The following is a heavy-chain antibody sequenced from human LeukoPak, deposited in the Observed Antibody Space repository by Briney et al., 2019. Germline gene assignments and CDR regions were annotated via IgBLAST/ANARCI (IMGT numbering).Heavy chain of an antibody. V-gene: IGHV3-23*01. CDR3: ARCSGSYISPFDI. Sequence: GGSLRLSCAASGFTFSSYAMSWVPQAPGKGLEWVSAISGSGGSTYYADSVKGRFTISRDNSKNTLYLQMNSLRAEDTAVYYCARCSGSYISPFDIWGQGTMVTVSS. D-gene: IGHD1-26*01. J-gene: IGHJ3*02. CDR1: GFTFSSYA. CDR2: ISGSGGST.